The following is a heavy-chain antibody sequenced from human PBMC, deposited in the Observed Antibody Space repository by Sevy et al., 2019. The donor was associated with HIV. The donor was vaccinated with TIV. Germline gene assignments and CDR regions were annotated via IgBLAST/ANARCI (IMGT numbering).Heavy chain of an antibody. J-gene: IGHJ5*02. CDR3: ARHFDGPSSYYDILTGYDPRFDP. Sequence: SETLSLTCTVSGGSISSSSYYWGWIRQPPGKGLEWIGSIYYSGSTYYNPSLKSRVTISVDTSKNQFSLKLSSVTAADTAVYYCARHFDGPSSYYDILTGYDPRFDPWGQGTLVTVSS. D-gene: IGHD3-9*01. CDR1: GGSISSSSYY. V-gene: IGHV4-39*01. CDR2: IYYSGST.